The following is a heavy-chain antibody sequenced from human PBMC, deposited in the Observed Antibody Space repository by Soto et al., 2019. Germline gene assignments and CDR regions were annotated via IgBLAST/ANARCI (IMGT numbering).Heavy chain of an antibody. CDR2: IYPGDSDT. Sequence: GESLKISCKCSGYSFTSYCIGWVRQMPGKGLEWMGIIYPGDSDTRYSPSFQGQVTISADKSISTAYLQWSSLKASDTAMYYCARSLPEYCSSTSCSADWFDPWGQGTLVTVSS. J-gene: IGHJ5*02. CDR3: ARSLPEYCSSTSCSADWFDP. V-gene: IGHV5-51*01. CDR1: GYSFTSYC. D-gene: IGHD2-2*01.